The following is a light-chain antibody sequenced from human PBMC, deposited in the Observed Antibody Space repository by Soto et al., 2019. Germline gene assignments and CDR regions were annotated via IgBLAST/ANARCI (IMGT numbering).Light chain of an antibody. CDR3: QHYNSYSEA. J-gene: IGKJ1*01. V-gene: IGKV1-5*03. Sequence: DIQMTQSPSTLSGSVGDRVTITCRASQTINSWLAWYQQKPGKAPKLLIYKASTLKSGVPSRFSGSGSGTEFTLTISSLQPDDFATYYCQHYNSYSEAFGHGTKVELK. CDR1: QTINSW. CDR2: KAS.